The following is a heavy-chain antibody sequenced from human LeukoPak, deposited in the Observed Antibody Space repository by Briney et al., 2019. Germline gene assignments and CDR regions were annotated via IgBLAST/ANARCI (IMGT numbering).Heavy chain of an antibody. V-gene: IGHV3-30*02. J-gene: IGHJ5*02. CDR1: GFTFSSYG. Sequence: PGGSLRLSCVASGFTFSSYGMHWVRQAPGKGLEWVAFIRYDGSNKCYADSVKGRFTISRDNSKNTLYLQMNSLRAEDTAVYYCAKDWGGGSNWFDPWGQGTLVTVSS. CDR2: IRYDGSNK. D-gene: IGHD3-16*01. CDR3: AKDWGGGSNWFDP.